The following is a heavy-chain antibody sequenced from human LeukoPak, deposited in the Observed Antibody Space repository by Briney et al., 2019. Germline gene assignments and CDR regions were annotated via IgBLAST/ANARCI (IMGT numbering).Heavy chain of an antibody. CDR3: ARTYDYVWGSYRR. V-gene: IGHV4-39*07. D-gene: IGHD3-16*02. CDR1: GGSISSSSYY. CDR2: IYYSGST. Sequence: SETLSLTCTVSGGSISSSSYYWGWIRQPPGKGLEWIGSIYYSGSTYYNPSLKSRVTISVDTSKNQFSLKLSSVTAADTAVYYCARTYDYVWGSYRRWGQGTLVTVSS. J-gene: IGHJ4*02.